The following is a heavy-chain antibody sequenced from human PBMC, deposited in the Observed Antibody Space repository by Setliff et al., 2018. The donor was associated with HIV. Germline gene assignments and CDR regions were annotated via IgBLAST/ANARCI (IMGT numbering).Heavy chain of an antibody. Sequence: ASVKVSCKASGYTFITYAIHWVRQAPGQRLEWLGWINAGTGDIDYSQKFQGRVTITTDESTSTAYMELSSLRSEDTAVYYCARTTGYYGSGSYYLDYWGQGTLVTVS. CDR1: GYTFITYA. CDR2: INAGTGDI. J-gene: IGHJ4*02. CDR3: ARTTGYYGSGSYYLDY. V-gene: IGHV1-3*01. D-gene: IGHD3-10*01.